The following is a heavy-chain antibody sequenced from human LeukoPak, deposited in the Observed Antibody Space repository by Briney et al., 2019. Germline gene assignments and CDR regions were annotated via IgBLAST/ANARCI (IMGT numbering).Heavy chain of an antibody. CDR1: GFTFSSYV. J-gene: IGHJ4*02. Sequence: GGSLRLSCAASGFTFSSYVMNWVRQAPGKGLEWVSTISGGGGSTYYADSVKGRFTISRDNSKNTLYLQMNSLRAEDTAVYWCAKYGRFDYWGQGTLVTVSS. CDR2: ISGGGGST. V-gene: IGHV3-23*01. CDR3: AKYGRFDY. D-gene: IGHD1-26*01.